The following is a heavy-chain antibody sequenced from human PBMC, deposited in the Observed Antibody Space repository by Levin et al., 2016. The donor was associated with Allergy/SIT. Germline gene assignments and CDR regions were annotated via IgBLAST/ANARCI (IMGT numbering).Heavy chain of an antibody. CDR1: GFTLSSYW. V-gene: IGHV3-74*01. Sequence: GGSLRLSCAASGFTLSSYWMHWVRQAPGKGLVWVSRIYSDVSSTSYADSVKGRFTISRDNAKNTLHLQMNSLRAEDTAVYYCARGVRAAAVGTSAFDIWGQETVVTVSS. CDR2: IYSDVSST. J-gene: IGHJ3*02. CDR3: ARGVRAAAVGTSAFDI. D-gene: IGHD6-13*01.